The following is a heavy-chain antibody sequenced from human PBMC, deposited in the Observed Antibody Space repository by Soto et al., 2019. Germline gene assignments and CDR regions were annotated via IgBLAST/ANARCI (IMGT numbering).Heavy chain of an antibody. J-gene: IGHJ2*01. CDR1: GYTFTDYY. CDR3: AREIRSGYYKYWYFDL. CDR2: INPNSGGT. Sequence: ASVKVSCKASGYTFTDYYMHWVRQAPGQGLEWMGWINPNSGGTKYAQKFQAWVTMTADTSISTAYLELSRLRSDHTAVYYCAREIRSGYYKYWYFDLWGRGTLVTVSS. V-gene: IGHV1-2*04. D-gene: IGHD3-3*01.